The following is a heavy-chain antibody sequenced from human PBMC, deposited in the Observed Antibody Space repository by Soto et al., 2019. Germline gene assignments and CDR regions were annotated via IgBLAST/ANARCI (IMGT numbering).Heavy chain of an antibody. D-gene: IGHD2-21*01. V-gene: IGHV1-46*03. J-gene: IGHJ4*01. CDR1: GNTFTRYY. Sequence: ASVKVSCKASGNTFTRYYMHWVRQAPGQGLEWMGMISPGGDRTTYAQKFQGRVTMTRDTSTSTVYMELSSLKSEDTAVYYCARGAYCGGDCYDYWG. CDR3: ARGAYCGGDCYDY. CDR2: ISPGGDRT.